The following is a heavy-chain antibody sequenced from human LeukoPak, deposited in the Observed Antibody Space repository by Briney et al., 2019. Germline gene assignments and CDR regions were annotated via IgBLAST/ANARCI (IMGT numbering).Heavy chain of an antibody. V-gene: IGHV3-30*04. J-gene: IGHJ4*02. Sequence: GRSLRLSCAASGFTFSSYAMHWVRQAPGKGLEWVAVISYDGSNKYYADSVKGRFTISRDNSKNTLHLQMNSLRAEDTAVYYCARVQDSSGWYYFDYWGQGTLVTVSS. D-gene: IGHD6-19*01. CDR1: GFTFSSYA. CDR3: ARVQDSSGWYYFDY. CDR2: ISYDGSNK.